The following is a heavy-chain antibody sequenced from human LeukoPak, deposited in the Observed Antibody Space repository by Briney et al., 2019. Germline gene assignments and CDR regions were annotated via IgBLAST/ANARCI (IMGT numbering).Heavy chain of an antibody. V-gene: IGHV3-23*01. Sequence: GGSRRLSCAASGFTFSSYAMTWVRQAPGKGLEWVSASTGSGGTTYYADTVMGRFTISRDNSKNTLYLQMNSLRAEDTAVYYCAKLQSDGLRTYYGMDVWGQGTTVTVSS. J-gene: IGHJ6*02. CDR1: GFTFSSYA. CDR2: STGSGGTT. D-gene: IGHD4-17*01. CDR3: AKLQSDGLRTYYGMDV.